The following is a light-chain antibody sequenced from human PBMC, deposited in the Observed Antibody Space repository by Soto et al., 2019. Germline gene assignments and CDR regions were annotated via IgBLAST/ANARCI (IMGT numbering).Light chain of an antibody. CDR2: GAS. CDR1: QSLTSN. CDR3: QQYSYWPRT. V-gene: IGKV3-15*01. Sequence: EIVMTQSPATLSVSPGEGATLACRASQSLTSNLAWYQQKPGQAPRLLIYGASTRATGIPARFSGSGSGTEFTLTISGLQSEDSAVYYCQQYSYWPRTFGQGTKVDIK. J-gene: IGKJ1*01.